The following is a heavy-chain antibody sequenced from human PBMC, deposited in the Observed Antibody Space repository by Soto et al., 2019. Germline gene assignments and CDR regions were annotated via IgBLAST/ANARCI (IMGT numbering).Heavy chain of an antibody. CDR2: VSGSGTGT. CDR1: GFTFSSYA. CDR3: AKAVRESYYYYYGMDV. Sequence: EVQLLESGGGLVQPGGSLRLSCAASGFTFSSYAMNWVRQAPGKGLEWVSAVSGSGTGTNYADSVKGRFTISRDNSKNTLYLQMNSLRAEDTAVYYCAKAVRESYYYYYGMDVWGQGTTVTVSS. V-gene: IGHV3-23*01. J-gene: IGHJ6*02.